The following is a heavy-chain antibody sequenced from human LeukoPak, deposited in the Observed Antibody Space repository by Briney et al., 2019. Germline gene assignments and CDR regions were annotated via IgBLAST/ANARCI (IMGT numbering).Heavy chain of an antibody. D-gene: IGHD2-2*01. J-gene: IGHJ5*01. V-gene: IGHV4-4*07. Sequence: SETLSLTCTVSGASITSYHWSWIRQPGGKGLEWIGRMFYSGNTDYNPSLKSRLTMSIDTSKNQFSLKLSSVTAADTAVYFCARDQEHCSGTSCYPYWYDSWGQGTLVTVSS. CDR2: MFYSGNT. CDR3: ARDQEHCSGTSCYPYWYDS. CDR1: GASITSYH.